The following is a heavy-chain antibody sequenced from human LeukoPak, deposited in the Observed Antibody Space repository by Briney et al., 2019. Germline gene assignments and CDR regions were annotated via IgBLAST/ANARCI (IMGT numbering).Heavy chain of an antibody. CDR2: INHSGST. V-gene: IGHV4-34*01. CDR3: ARDRYYYGSGSYFY. J-gene: IGHJ4*02. Sequence: PSETLSLTCAVYGGSFSGYYWSWIRQPPGKGLEWIGEINHSGSTNYNPSLKSRVTISVDTSKNQFSLKLSSVTAADTAVYYCARDRYYYGSGSYFYWGQGTLATVSS. D-gene: IGHD3-10*01. CDR1: GGSFSGYY.